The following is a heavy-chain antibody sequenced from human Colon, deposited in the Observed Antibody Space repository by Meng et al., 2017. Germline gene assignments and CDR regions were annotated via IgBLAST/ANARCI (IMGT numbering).Heavy chain of an antibody. V-gene: IGHV4-59*01. CDR2: IYYSGTT. CDR1: GCSNSNYY. Sequence: VELQESGPGLVKASGTPSLTCTVSGCSNSNYYWSWIRPPPGKGLEWIGYIYYSGTTNSNPSLKSRVTISIATSKNQFSLKLNSVTAADTAVYYCAGDSSGYNWLDPWGQGTLVTVSS. D-gene: IGHD6-19*01. J-gene: IGHJ5*02. CDR3: AGDSSGYNWLDP.